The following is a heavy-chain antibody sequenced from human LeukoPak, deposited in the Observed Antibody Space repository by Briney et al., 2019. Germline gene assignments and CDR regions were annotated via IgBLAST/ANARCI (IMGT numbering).Heavy chain of an antibody. CDR3: ARVPGGALNWFDP. J-gene: IGHJ5*02. CDR2: IYHSGST. D-gene: IGHD1-1*01. V-gene: IGHV4-38-2*02. CDR1: GYSISSDYY. Sequence: PSETLSLTCTVSGYSISSDYYWGWIRQPPGKGLEWIGNIYHSGSTYYNPSLKSRVTISVYTSKNQFSLKLRSVTAADTSVYYCARVPGGALNWFDPWGQGTLVTVSS.